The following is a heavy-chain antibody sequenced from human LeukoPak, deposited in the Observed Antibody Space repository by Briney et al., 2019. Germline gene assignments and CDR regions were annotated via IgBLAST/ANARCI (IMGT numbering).Heavy chain of an antibody. CDR1: GYSFTSYW. Sequence: GESLKISCKGSGYSFTSYWIGWVRQMPGKGLEWMGIIYPGDSDTRYGPSFQGQVTISVDRSISTAYLQWSSLKASDSAMYYCARGGYCTTSTCSFDYWGQGTLVTVSS. J-gene: IGHJ4*02. V-gene: IGHV5-51*01. CDR3: ARGGYCTTSTCSFDY. D-gene: IGHD2-8*01. CDR2: IYPGDSDT.